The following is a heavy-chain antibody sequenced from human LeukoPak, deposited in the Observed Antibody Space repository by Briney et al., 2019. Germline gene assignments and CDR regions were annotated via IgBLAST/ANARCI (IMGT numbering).Heavy chain of an antibody. D-gene: IGHD1-1*01. J-gene: IGHJ6*03. CDR2: VDHTGST. CDR3: ARGRASSSTWYSTYYYYFYMDV. V-gene: IGHV4-61*03. CDR1: GYSISSAYY. Sequence: TSETLSLTCTVSGYSISSAYYWGWIRQPPGKGLEWIGYVDHTGSTNFNPSLNGRVGISRDTSKNLFSLRLRSVTAADTAVYFCARGRASSSTWYSTYYYYFYMDVWAKGPRSPSP.